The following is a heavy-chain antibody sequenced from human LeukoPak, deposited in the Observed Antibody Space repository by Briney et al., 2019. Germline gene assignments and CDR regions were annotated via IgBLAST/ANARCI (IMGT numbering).Heavy chain of an antibody. D-gene: IGHD4-17*01. J-gene: IGHJ6*02. Sequence: ASVKVSCKASGYTFTSYDINWVRQATGQGLEWMGWMNPNSGNTGYAQKFQGRVTMTRNTSISTAYMELSSPRSEDTAVYYCARAKTTVTKYYYYYYGMDVWGQGTTVTVSS. CDR2: MNPNSGNT. CDR1: GYTFTSYD. V-gene: IGHV1-8*01. CDR3: ARAKTTVTKYYYYYYGMDV.